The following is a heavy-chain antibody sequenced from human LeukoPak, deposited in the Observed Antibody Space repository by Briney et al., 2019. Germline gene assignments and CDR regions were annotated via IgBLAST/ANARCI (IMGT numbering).Heavy chain of an antibody. D-gene: IGHD2-15*01. V-gene: IGHV4-59*01. CDR1: GGSISSYY. CDR3: ARMTRVADFRSYFDY. Sequence: PSETLSLTCTVSGGSISSYYWSWIRQPPGKGLEWIGYIYYSGSTNYNPSLKSRVTISVDTSKNQFSLKLSSVAAADTAVYYCARMTRVADFRSYFDYWGQGTLVTVSS. J-gene: IGHJ4*02. CDR2: IYYSGST.